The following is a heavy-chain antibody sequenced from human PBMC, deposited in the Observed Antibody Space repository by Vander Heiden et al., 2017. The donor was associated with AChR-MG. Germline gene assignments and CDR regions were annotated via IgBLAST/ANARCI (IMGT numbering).Heavy chain of an antibody. D-gene: IGHD3-22*01. CDR1: GLTFSRSR. CDR3: AKDMGGSPYYYHTMDF. Sequence: VESGGGWVQPGGSLRLSCAASGLTFSRSRFNWVRQAPGKGLEWLSYIGSDGTIYYADSVTGRLTISRDTAWNSLFLQMNSLRAEDTAIYYCAKDMGGSPYYYHTMDFWGQGTAVTVSS. J-gene: IGHJ6*02. CDR2: IGSDGTI. V-gene: IGHV3-48*01.